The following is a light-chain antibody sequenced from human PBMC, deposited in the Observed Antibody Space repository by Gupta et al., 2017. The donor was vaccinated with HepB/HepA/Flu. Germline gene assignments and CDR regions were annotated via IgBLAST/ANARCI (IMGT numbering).Light chain of an antibody. CDR2: WAS. J-gene: IGKJ1*01. V-gene: IGKV4-1*01. CDR3: QQYDSTPRT. Sequence: ILLTQSPDSLALSLGERATINCKSSQSVLYSSNNKNYLAWYQQKPGQPPKLLIYWASTRESGVPDRFSGSGSGTDFTLTISSLQAEDVAVYYCQQYDSTPRTFGQGTKVEIK. CDR1: QSVLYSSNNKNY.